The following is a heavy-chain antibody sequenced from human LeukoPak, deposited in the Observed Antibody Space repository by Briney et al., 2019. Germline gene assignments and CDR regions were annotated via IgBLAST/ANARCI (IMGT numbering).Heavy chain of an antibody. CDR1: GFTFSSYG. Sequence: GRSLRLSCAASGFTFSSYGMHWVRQAPGKGLEWVAVIWYVGSNKYYADSVKGRFTISRDNSKNTLYLQMNSLRAEDTAVYYCARAIPSPYYYDSSATLGLDYWGQGTLVTVSS. D-gene: IGHD3-22*01. J-gene: IGHJ4*02. CDR2: IWYVGSNK. CDR3: ARAIPSPYYYDSSATLGLDY. V-gene: IGHV3-33*01.